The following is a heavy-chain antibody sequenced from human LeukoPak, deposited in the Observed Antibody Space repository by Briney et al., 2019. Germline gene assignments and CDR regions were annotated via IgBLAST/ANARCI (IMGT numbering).Heavy chain of an antibody. CDR1: GGSISSGGYY. V-gene: IGHV4-61*08. Sequence: SETLSLTCTVSGGSISSGGYYWTWIRQPPGKGLEWIGYVYYGGITKYNPSLMSRVSISVDTSKNQFSLKVRAVTAADTAVYYCARDVDPHFWGQGTLVTVSS. CDR2: VYYGGIT. CDR3: ARDVDPHF. D-gene: IGHD5-12*01. J-gene: IGHJ1*01.